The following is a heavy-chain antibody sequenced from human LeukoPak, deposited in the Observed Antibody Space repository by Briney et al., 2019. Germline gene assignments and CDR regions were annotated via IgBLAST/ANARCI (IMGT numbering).Heavy chain of an antibody. J-gene: IGHJ3*02. CDR2: MNSDGSDT. CDR1: GFNFRDSW. Sequence: EGSLRLSCAASGFNFRDSWMYWVRQVPGKGLVWVARMNSDGSDTAHAGSGRGRFTVSRDNAKNTLYLQMNSLRAEDTAVYFCVMYTWGDVPDIWGQGTMVTVSS. D-gene: IGHD1-20*01. CDR3: VMYTWGDVPDI. V-gene: IGHV3-74*01.